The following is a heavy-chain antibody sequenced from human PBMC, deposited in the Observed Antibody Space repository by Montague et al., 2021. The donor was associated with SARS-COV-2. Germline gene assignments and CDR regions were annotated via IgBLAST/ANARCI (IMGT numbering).Heavy chain of an antibody. CDR1: GFTFSSYA. CDR3: AKDQGIGYSDFDY. Sequence: SLRLSCAASGFTFSSYAMYWVRQAPGKGLEWVAVISTDVNKKYYADSVKGRFTISRDTSKNTLSLQLNSLRVEDAAVYYCAKDQGIGYSDFDYWGQGTLVTVSS. D-gene: IGHD2-15*01. CDR2: ISTDVNKK. V-gene: IGHV3-30*04. J-gene: IGHJ4*02.